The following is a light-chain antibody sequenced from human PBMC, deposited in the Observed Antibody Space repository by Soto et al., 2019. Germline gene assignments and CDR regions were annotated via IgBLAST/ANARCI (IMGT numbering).Light chain of an antibody. J-gene: IGLJ3*02. CDR3: SSYTPSSTHWV. CDR2: EVS. V-gene: IGLV2-14*01. CDR1: SSDVGGYNY. Sequence: QSALTQPASVSGSPGQSITISCTGTSSDVGGYNYVSWYQQHPGKAPKFMIYEVSNRPSGVSNRFSGSKSGNTASLTISGLQAEDEADYYCSSYTPSSTHWVFGGGTKLTVL.